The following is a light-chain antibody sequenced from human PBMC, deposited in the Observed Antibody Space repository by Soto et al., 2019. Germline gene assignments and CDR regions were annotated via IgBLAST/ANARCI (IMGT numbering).Light chain of an antibody. CDR3: QQHNNFPWT. J-gene: IGKJ1*01. CDR1: QSISSW. Sequence: DIQMTQSPSTLSASVGDRVTITCGASQSISSWLAWYQQKPGKAPKLLIYDASSLESGVPSRFSGSGSGTEFTLTISSLQPDDFATYYCQQHNNFPWTFGQGTKVDIK. V-gene: IGKV1-5*01. CDR2: DAS.